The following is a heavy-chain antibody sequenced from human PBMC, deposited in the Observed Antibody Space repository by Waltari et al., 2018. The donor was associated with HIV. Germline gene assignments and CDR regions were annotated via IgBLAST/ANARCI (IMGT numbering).Heavy chain of an antibody. Sequence: QVQLQESGPGLVKPSETLSLICTVSHGSIRSYYWSWIRQPPGKGLEWIGHIYYSGSTNYNPSLKSRVTISVDTSNNQFSLRLTSVTAADTAVYYCVRGRQYISSSYFDPWGQGTLVTVSS. J-gene: IGHJ5*02. D-gene: IGHD6-19*01. V-gene: IGHV4-59*01. CDR3: VRGRQYISSSYFDP. CDR2: IYYSGST. CDR1: HGSIRSYY.